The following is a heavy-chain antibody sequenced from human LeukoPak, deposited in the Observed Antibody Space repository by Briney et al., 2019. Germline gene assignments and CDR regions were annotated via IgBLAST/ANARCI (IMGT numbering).Heavy chain of an antibody. J-gene: IGHJ6*02. Sequence: PGGSLRLSCAASGFTFSSYAMSWVRQAPGKGLEWVSAISGRGGSTYYADSVKGRFTISRDNSKNTLYLQMNSLRAEDTAVYYCAKAKYYGSSLMDVWGQGTTVTASS. D-gene: IGHD3-10*01. V-gene: IGHV3-23*01. CDR3: AKAKYYGSSLMDV. CDR1: GFTFSSYA. CDR2: ISGRGGST.